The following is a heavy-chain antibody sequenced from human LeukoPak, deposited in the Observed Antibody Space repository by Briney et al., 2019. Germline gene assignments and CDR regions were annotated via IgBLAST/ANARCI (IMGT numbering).Heavy chain of an antibody. D-gene: IGHD1-26*01. CDR3: ATEPLVVAVAGIEGATSRRAFDY. CDR2: ISYDGSKK. CDR1: GFTFSNYV. V-gene: IGHV3-30-3*01. Sequence: GGSLRLSCAASGFTFSNYVIHWVRQAPGKGLEWVAVISYDGSKKYYADSVKGRFTISRDNSKNTLYLQMNSLRAEDTALYYCATEPLVVAVAGIEGATSRRAFDYWGQGTLVTVSS. J-gene: IGHJ4*02.